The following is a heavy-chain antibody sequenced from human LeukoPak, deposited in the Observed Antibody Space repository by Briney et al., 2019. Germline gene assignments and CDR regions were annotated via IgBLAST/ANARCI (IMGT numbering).Heavy chain of an antibody. CDR1: GFTFSSYE. Sequence: PGGSLRLSCVASGFTFSSYEMNWVRQAPGKGLEWVSYISSSGSTIYYADSVKGRFTISRDNAKNSLYLQMNSLRAEDTAVYYCARDPRGWFGDFDYWGQGTLVTVSS. CDR3: ARDPRGWFGDFDY. CDR2: ISSSGSTI. V-gene: IGHV3-48*03. J-gene: IGHJ4*02. D-gene: IGHD3-10*01.